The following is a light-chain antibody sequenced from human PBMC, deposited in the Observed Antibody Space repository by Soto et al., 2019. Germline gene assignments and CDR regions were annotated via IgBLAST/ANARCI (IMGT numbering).Light chain of an antibody. CDR2: AAS. V-gene: IGKV1-39*01. CDR3: QQSYSTPPLT. CDR1: QSISSY. J-gene: IGKJ4*01. Sequence: DIQMTQSPSSLSASVGDRVTITCRASQSISSYLNWYQQKPGKAPKLLIYAASSLQSGVRSRFSGSGSWTDFTLPISSLQPEDFATYYCQQSYSTPPLTFGGGTKVEIK.